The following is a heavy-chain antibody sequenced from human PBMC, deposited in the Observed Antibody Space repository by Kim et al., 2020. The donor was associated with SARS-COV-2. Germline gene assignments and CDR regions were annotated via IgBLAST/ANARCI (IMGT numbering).Heavy chain of an antibody. CDR3: ARCSSWDNYYYGMDV. CDR1: GFTFSSYW. CDR2: INSDGSST. J-gene: IGHJ6*02. Sequence: GGSLRLSCAASGFTFSSYWMHWVRQAPGKGLVWVSRINSDGSSTSYADSVKGRFTISRDNAKNTLYLQMNSLRAEDTAVYYCARCSSWDNYYYGMDVWGQGTTVTVSS. V-gene: IGHV3-74*01. D-gene: IGHD6-13*01.